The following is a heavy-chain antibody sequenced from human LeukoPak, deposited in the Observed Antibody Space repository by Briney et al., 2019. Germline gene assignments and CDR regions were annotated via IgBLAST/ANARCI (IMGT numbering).Heavy chain of an antibody. CDR1: EYIFTDDY. CDR3: ARFTPRLSREKFDY. D-gene: IGHD3-3*02. CDR2: INPNSGGT. V-gene: IGHV1-2*02. J-gene: IGHJ4*02. Sequence: ASVKVSCKPSEYIFTDDYMHWVRQTPGQGLEWMGWINPNSGGTRYPQKLQGRVTMTTDTSTTTAYMELRGLRSDDTGVYYCARFTPRLSREKFDYWGQGTLVTVSS.